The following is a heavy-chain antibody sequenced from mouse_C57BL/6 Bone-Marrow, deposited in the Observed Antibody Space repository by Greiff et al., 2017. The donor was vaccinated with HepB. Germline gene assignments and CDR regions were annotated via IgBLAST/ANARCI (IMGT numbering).Heavy chain of an antibody. D-gene: IGHD2-2*01. Sequence: QVQLKQPGAELVMPGASVKLSCKASGYTFTSYWMHWVKQRPGQGLEWIGEIDPSDSYTNYNKKFKGKSTLTVDKSSSTAYMQLSILTSGDSSGYYCASFYGYFLYYFDYWGRGTTPTVTA. J-gene: IGHJ2*01. CDR1: GYTFTSYW. V-gene: IGHV1-69*01. CDR3: ASFYGYFLYYFDY. CDR2: IDPSDSYT.